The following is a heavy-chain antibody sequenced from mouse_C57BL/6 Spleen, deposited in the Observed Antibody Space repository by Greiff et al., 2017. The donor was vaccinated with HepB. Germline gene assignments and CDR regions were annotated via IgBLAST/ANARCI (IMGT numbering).Heavy chain of an antibody. CDR2: IDPSDSYT. V-gene: IGHV1-50*01. D-gene: IGHD2-3*01. CDR3: ARDDGDNY. J-gene: IGHJ2*01. CDR1: GYTFTSYW. Sequence: VQLQQPGAELVKPGASVKLSCKASGYTFTSYWMQWVKQRPGQGLEWIGEIDPSDSYTNYNQKFKGKATLTVDTSSSTAYMQLSSLTSEDSAVYYCARDDGDNYWGQGTTLTVSS.